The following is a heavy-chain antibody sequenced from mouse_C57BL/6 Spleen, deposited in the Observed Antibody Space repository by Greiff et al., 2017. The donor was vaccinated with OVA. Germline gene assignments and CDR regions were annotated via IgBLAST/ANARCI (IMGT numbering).Heavy chain of an antibody. J-gene: IGHJ4*01. V-gene: IGHV1-15*01. Sequence: QVQLQQSGAELVRPGASVTLSCKASGYTFTDYEMHWVKQTPVHGLEWIGAIDPETGGTAYNQKFKGKAILTADKSSSPAYMKLRSLTSEDSAVYYYTYYNMDYWGQGTSVTVSS. CDR2: IDPETGGT. CDR3: TYYNMDY. CDR1: GYTFTDYE.